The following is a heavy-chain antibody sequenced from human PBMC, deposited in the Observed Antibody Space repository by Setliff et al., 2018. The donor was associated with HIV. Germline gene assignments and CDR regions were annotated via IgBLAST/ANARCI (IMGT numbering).Heavy chain of an antibody. Sequence: GGSLRLSCATSGFTFDRYWMTWVRQAPGKGLEWVANIKQDGSEKYYVDSVKGRFTISRDNAENSLFLQMNSLRGEDTGLYFCVRDGLAAAGYNWFDPWGQGTPVTVSS. CDR2: IKQDGSEK. CDR1: GFTFDRYW. D-gene: IGHD6-25*01. J-gene: IGHJ5*02. CDR3: VRDGLAAAGYNWFDP. V-gene: IGHV3-7*01.